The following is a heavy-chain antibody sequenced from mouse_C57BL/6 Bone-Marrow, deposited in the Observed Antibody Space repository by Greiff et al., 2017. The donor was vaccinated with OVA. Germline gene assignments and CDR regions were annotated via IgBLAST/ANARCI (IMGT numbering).Heavy chain of an antibody. V-gene: IGHV5-6*01. CDR1: GFTFSSYG. J-gene: IGHJ3*01. D-gene: IGHD2-10*02. CDR3: ARQKPSRGFAY. Sequence: EVQVVESGGDLVKPGGSLKLSCAASGFTFSSYGMSWVRQTPDKRLEWVATISSGGSYTYYPDSVKGRFTISRDNAKNTLYLQMSSLKSEDTAMYYCARQKPSRGFAYWGQGTLVTVSA. CDR2: ISSGGSYT.